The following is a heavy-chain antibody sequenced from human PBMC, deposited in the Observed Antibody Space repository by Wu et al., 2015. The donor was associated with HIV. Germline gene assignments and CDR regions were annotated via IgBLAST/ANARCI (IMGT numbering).Heavy chain of an antibody. J-gene: IGHJ3*02. CDR1: GGTFSSYA. Sequence: QVQLVQSGAEVKKPGSSVKVSCKASGGTFSSYAISWVRQAPGQGLEWMGGIIPIFGTANYAQKFQGRVTITADESTSTAYMELSSLRSEDTAVYYCARFVEAVEMATITLVGAFDIWGQGTMVTVSS. CDR3: ARFVEAVEMATITLVGAFDI. D-gene: IGHD5-24*01. V-gene: IGHV1-69*12. CDR2: IIPIFGTA.